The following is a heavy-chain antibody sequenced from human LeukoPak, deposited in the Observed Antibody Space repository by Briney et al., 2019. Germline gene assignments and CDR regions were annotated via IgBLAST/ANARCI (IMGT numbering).Heavy chain of an antibody. CDR1: GFTFSSYG. J-gene: IGHJ4*02. D-gene: IGHD1-1*01. V-gene: IGHV3-7*01. CDR2: IKEDGSAK. CDR3: ARGVPSGIDYFDY. Sequence: PGGSLRLSCAASGFTFSSYGMHWVRQAPGKGLEWVANIKEDGSAKYYVDSVRGRFTISRDNAKNSLYLQMNSLRAEDTAVYYCARGVPSGIDYFDYWGQGTLVTVSS.